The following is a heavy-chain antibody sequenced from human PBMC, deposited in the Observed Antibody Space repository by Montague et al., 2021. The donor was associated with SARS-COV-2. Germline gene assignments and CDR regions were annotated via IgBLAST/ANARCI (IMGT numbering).Heavy chain of an antibody. CDR2: IYYSGST. J-gene: IGHJ4*02. Sequence: SETLSLTCTVSGGSISTSNYYWAWIRQPPGKGLEWIGSIYYSGSTYYRPSLKSRVTISVDTSKNQFSVKLSSVTVADTAVYYCASPPGHDSGTYIRAYDYWGQGTLVTVSS. CDR1: GGSISTSNYY. CDR3: ASPPGHDSGTYIRAYDY. V-gene: IGHV4-39*01. D-gene: IGHD3-10*01.